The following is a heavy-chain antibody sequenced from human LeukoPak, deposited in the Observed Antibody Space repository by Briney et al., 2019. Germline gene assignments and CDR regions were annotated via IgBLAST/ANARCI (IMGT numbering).Heavy chain of an antibody. CDR3: ARWLYSSGWAIDY. Sequence: GGSLRLSCAASGFTFSSYSMNWVRQAPGKGLEWVSGISWNSGSIGYADSVKGRFTISRDNAKNSLYLQMNSLRVEDTAVYYCARWLYSSGWAIDYWGQGTLVTVSS. V-gene: IGHV3-48*04. CDR1: GFTFSSYS. J-gene: IGHJ4*02. CDR2: ISWNSGSI. D-gene: IGHD6-19*01.